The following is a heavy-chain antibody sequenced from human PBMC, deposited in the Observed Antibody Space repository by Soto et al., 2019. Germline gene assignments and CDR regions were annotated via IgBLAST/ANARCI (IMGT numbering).Heavy chain of an antibody. Sequence: GGPLRLSCAASGFTFSSYAMGWVRQAPGKGLDWVSVISGSGGITYSVDSVKGRFTISRDNSKNILYLQMNSLRAEDTAVYYCAKGITDTGGYYYYSMDVWGQGTAVTVSS. CDR2: ISGSGGIT. J-gene: IGHJ6*02. V-gene: IGHV3-23*01. CDR3: AKGITDTGGYYYYSMDV. CDR1: GFTFSSYA. D-gene: IGHD3-16*01.